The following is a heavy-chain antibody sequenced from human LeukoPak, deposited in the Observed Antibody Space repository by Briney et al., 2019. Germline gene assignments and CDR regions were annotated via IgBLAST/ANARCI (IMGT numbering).Heavy chain of an antibody. CDR2: IYYSGST. J-gene: IGHJ4*02. Sequence: SETLSLTCTVSGGSISSYYWGWIRQPPGKGLEWIGSIYYSGSTYYNPSLKSRVTISVDTSKNQFSLKLSSVTAADTAVYYCARSKTPYLWFGELAFDYWGQGTLVTVSS. CDR3: ARSKTPYLWFGELAFDY. D-gene: IGHD3-10*01. CDR1: GGSISSYY. V-gene: IGHV4-39*01.